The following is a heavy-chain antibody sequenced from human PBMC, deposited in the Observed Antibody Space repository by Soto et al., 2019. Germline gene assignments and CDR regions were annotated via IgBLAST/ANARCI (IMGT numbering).Heavy chain of an antibody. D-gene: IGHD3-3*01. CDR2: INPSGGST. J-gene: IGHJ6*02. Sequence: QVQLVQSGAEVKKPGASVKVSCKASGYTFTSYYMHWVRQAPGQGLEWMGIINPSGGSTSYAQKFKGRVTMTRDTSTSTGYMELSSLRSEDTAVYYCARGEAIRAYYDFWSRYAYGMDVWGQGTTVTVSS. CDR3: ARGEAIRAYYDFWSRYAYGMDV. V-gene: IGHV1-46*01. CDR1: GYTFTSYY.